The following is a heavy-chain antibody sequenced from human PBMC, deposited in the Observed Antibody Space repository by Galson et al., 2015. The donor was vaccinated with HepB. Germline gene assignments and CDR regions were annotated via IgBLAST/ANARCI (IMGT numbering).Heavy chain of an antibody. Sequence: SLRLSCAASAYIFSASAMHWVRQASGKGLEWVGRIRSKTYSYATAYAASVKGRFTISRDDSKNMAYLQMNSLKTEDTAVYYCTVAAADYWGRGTLVTVSS. CDR2: IRSKTYSYAT. D-gene: IGHD6-13*01. V-gene: IGHV3-73*01. CDR3: TVAAADY. J-gene: IGHJ4*02. CDR1: AYIFSASA.